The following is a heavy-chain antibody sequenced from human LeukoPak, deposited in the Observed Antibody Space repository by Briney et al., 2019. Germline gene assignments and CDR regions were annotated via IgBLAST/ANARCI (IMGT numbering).Heavy chain of an antibody. CDR2: IWYDGSNK. CDR3: ARGPSLRRSIVVVDY. D-gene: IGHD3-22*01. J-gene: IGHJ4*02. CDR1: GFTFSSYG. Sequence: PGRSLRLSCAASGFTFSSYGMHWVRQAPGKGLEWVAVIWYDGSNKYYADSVKGRFTISRDNSKNTLYLQMNSLRAEDTAVYYCARGPSLRRSIVVVDYWGQGTLVTVSS. V-gene: IGHV3-33*01.